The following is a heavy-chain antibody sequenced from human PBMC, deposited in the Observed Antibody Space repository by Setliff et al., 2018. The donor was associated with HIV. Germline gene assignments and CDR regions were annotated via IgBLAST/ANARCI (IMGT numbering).Heavy chain of an antibody. D-gene: IGHD2-15*01. J-gene: IGHJ5*01. Sequence: SCTVSGGSASNSRYYWSWIRQSPGKGLEWIGEINYSGSTNYNPSLQSRVTITIDTPKKQFSLKVRSVTAADTAVYYCARGFTVVVLPVSHWFDSWGQGTQVTVSS. CDR2: INYSGST. V-gene: IGHV4-39*07. CDR1: GGSASNSRYY. CDR3: ARGFTVVVLPVSHWFDS.